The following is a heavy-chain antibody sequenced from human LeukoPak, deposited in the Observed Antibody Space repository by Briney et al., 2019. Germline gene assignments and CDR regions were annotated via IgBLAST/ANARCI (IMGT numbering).Heavy chain of an antibody. Sequence: SETLSLTCTVSGGSITSHYWSWIRQPPGKGLEWIGFISHRGSTIYSPSLESRVTISLDTSKSQFSLKLSSATAADTAVYYCARHFVPRTAGGTGRWFDPWGQGTLVTVSS. V-gene: IGHV4-59*08. J-gene: IGHJ5*02. CDR3: ARHFVPRTAGGTGRWFDP. CDR1: GGSITSHY. D-gene: IGHD2-15*01. CDR2: ISHRGST.